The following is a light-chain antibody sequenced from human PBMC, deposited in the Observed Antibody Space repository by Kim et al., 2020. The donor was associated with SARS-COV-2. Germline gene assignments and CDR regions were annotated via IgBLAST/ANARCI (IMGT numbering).Light chain of an antibody. CDR3: QKYNAAPWT. V-gene: IGKV1-27*01. Sequence: AYVGDRVNSTCRASQGISNSLAWFQQKPGKAPKVLIYAASTLQSGVPSRFSGSGSGTDFTLTISSLQPEDVATYYCQKYNAAPWTFGQGTKVEIK. J-gene: IGKJ1*01. CDR2: AAS. CDR1: QGISNS.